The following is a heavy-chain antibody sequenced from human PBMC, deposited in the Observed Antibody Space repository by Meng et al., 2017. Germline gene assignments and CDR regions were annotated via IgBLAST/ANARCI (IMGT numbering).Heavy chain of an antibody. D-gene: IGHD2-2*01. J-gene: IGHJ4*02. CDR3: AKAVVVPAAMYYFDY. Sequence: GESLKISCAASGFTFSSYAMSWVRQAPGKGLEWVSAISGSGGSTYYADSVKGRFTISRDTSKNTLYLQMNSLRAEDTAVYYCAKAVVVPAAMYYFDYWGQGTLVTVSS. V-gene: IGHV3-23*01. CDR2: ISGSGGST. CDR1: GFTFSSYA.